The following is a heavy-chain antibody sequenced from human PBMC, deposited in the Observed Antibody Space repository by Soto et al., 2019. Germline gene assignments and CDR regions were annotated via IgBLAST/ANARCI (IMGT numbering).Heavy chain of an antibody. V-gene: IGHV1-69*02. CDR1: GCTFSSYT. J-gene: IGHJ3*02. CDR2: IIPILGIA. Sequence: GASVKVSCKASGCTFSSYTISWVRQAPGQGLEWMGRIIPILGIANYAQKFQGRVTITADKPTSTAYMELSSLRSEDTAVYYCARTVRSPDDAFDIWGQGTMVTVSS. D-gene: IGHD3-10*01. CDR3: ARTVRSPDDAFDI.